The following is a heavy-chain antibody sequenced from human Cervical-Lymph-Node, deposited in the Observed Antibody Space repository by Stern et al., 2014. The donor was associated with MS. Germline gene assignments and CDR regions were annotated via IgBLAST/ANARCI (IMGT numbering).Heavy chain of an antibody. J-gene: IGHJ6*02. CDR3: GRRKDAYDYFGMDV. CDR1: GYRFTSQG. CDR2: LSPSDSKT. Sequence: EVQLVESGAEVKKPGESLKISCQVSGYRFTSQGIAWGRQVPGKGLEWMGLLSPSDSKTTYSPSFQGQVTISVDKSISTAYLQWNSLKASDTAIYYCGRRKDAYDYFGMDVWGQGTTVIVSS. V-gene: IGHV5-51*03.